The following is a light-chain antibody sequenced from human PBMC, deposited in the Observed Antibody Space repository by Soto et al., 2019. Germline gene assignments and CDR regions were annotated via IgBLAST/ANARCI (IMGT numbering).Light chain of an antibody. Sequence: QSVLTQPPSVSGAPGQRVTISCAGSSSNIGAGYDVHWYQQLPGTAPKFLIYSNNNRPSGVPDRFSGSKSGTSASLAIAGLQVEDEADYYCQSYDSRLTDVVFGGGTKLTVL. CDR1: SSNIGAGYD. CDR2: SNN. J-gene: IGLJ2*01. V-gene: IGLV1-40*01. CDR3: QSYDSRLTDVV.